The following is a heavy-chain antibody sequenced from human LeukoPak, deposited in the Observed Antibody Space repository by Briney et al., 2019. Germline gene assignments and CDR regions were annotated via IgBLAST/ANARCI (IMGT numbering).Heavy chain of an antibody. Sequence: RSGGSLRLSCAASGFTFSSYGMHWVRQAPGKGLEWVAVISYDGSNKYYADSVKGRFTISRDNSNNTLYLQMNSLRADDTAVYYCARDSDSSGWPLDYWGQGTLVTVSS. CDR3: ARDSDSSGWPLDY. D-gene: IGHD6-19*01. CDR1: GFTFSSYG. CDR2: ISYDGSNK. V-gene: IGHV3-33*08. J-gene: IGHJ4*02.